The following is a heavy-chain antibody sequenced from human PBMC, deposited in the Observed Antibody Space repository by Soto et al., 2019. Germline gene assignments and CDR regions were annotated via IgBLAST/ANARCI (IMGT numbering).Heavy chain of an antibody. CDR1: GGSISNYY. D-gene: IGHD3-3*01. V-gene: IGHV4-59*12. CDR3: ARESSPIFGVVINYYMDV. CDR2: IYYSGST. J-gene: IGHJ6*03. Sequence: PSETLSLTCTVSGGSISNYYGSWIRQPPGKGLEWNGYIYYSGSTNYNPSLKSRVTISVDTSKNHFSLQLNSVTPEDTAVYYCARESSPIFGVVINYYMDVWGKGTTVTVSS.